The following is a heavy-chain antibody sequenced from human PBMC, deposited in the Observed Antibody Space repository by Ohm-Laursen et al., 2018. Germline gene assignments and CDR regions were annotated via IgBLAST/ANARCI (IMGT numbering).Heavy chain of an antibody. D-gene: IGHD6-25*01. CDR1: GGSIRNYY. V-gene: IGHV4-59*08. Sequence: AGTLSLTCTVSGGSIRNYYWSWIRQPPGKGLEWIGYIYYSGSTNYNPSLKSRVTISVDTSKNQFFLKLSSVTAADTAVYYCARHPDYRSDRWFDPWGQGTLVSVSS. CDR2: IYYSGST. J-gene: IGHJ5*02. CDR3: ARHPDYRSDRWFDP.